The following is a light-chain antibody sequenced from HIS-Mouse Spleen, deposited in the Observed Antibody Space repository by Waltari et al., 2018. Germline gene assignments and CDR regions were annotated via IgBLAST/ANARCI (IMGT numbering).Light chain of an antibody. CDR1: SSNIGSNY. CDR2: RNN. V-gene: IGLV1-47*01. Sequence: QSVLTQPPSASGTPGQRVTISCSGSSSNIGSNYVYWYQQLPGTAPKLLIYRNNQLPSGVPDRCSGSKSGTSASLAISGLRSEDEADYYCAAWDDSLSGVVFGGGTKLTVL. J-gene: IGLJ2*01. CDR3: AAWDDSLSGVV.